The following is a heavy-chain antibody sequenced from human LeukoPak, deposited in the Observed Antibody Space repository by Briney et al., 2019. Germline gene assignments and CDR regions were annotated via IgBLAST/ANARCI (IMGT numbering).Heavy chain of an antibody. CDR1: GGSISSYY. J-gene: IGHJ4*02. CDR2: IYYSGST. V-gene: IGHV4-59*08. Sequence: PSETLSLTCTVSGGSISSYYWSWIRQPPGKGLEWIGYIYYSGSTNYNPSPKSRVTISVDTSKTQFSLKLSSVTAADTAVYYCARREYGDYVSYFDYWGQGTLVTVSS. CDR3: ARREYGDYVSYFDY. D-gene: IGHD4-17*01.